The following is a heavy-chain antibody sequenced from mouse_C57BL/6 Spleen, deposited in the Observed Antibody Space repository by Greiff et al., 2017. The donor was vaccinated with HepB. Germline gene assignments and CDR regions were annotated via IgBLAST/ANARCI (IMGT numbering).Heavy chain of an antibody. D-gene: IGHD2-4*01. CDR3: ARSGDYAWFAY. V-gene: IGHV1-20*01. CDR2: INPYNGDT. CDR1: GYSFTGYF. J-gene: IGHJ3*01. Sequence: VQLQQSGPELVKPGDSVKITCKASGYSFTGYFMNWVMQSHGKSLEWIGRINPYNGDTFYNQKFKGKATLTVDKSSSTAHMELRSLTSEDSAVYYCARSGDYAWFAYWGQGTLVTVSA.